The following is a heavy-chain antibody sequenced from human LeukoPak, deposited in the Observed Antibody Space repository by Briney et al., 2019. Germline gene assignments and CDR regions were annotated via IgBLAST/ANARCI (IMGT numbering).Heavy chain of an antibody. V-gene: IGHV4-39*01. CDR2: IYYSGST. Sequence: PSETLSLTCTVSGGSISSSSYYWGWIRQPPGEGLEWIGSIYYSGSTYYNPSLKSRVTISVDTSKNQFSLKLSSVTAADTAVYYCARPLYYYDSSGYYDAFDIWGQGTMVTVSS. D-gene: IGHD3-22*01. J-gene: IGHJ3*02. CDR3: ARPLYYYDSSGYYDAFDI. CDR1: GGSISSSSYY.